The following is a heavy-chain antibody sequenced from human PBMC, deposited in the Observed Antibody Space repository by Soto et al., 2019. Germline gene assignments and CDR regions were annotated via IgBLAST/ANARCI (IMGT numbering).Heavy chain of an antibody. CDR3: ARGDSSGYYFGY. V-gene: IGHV4-31*03. CDR2: IYYSGST. CDR1: GGSISSGGYY. D-gene: IGHD3-22*01. J-gene: IGHJ4*02. Sequence: SETLSLTCTVSGGSISSGGYYWSWIRQHPGKGLEWIGYIYYSGSTYYNPSLKSRVTISVDTSKNQFSLKLSSVTAADTAVYYCARGDSSGYYFGYWGQGTLVTVSS.